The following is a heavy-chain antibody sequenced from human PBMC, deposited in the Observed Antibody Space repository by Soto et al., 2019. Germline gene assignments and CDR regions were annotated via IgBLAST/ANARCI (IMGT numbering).Heavy chain of an antibody. D-gene: IGHD2-2*01. Sequence: PGGSLRLFCAASGFTFSSYGMHWVRQAPGKGLEWVAVISFNGSNKYYADSVKGRFTISRDNSKNTVYLQMNSLRAEDTAVYYCAKELRDRTVYCSSTSCSHGMDVWGQGTTVTVSS. CDR1: GFTFSSYG. V-gene: IGHV3-30*18. CDR2: ISFNGSNK. J-gene: IGHJ6*02. CDR3: AKELRDRTVYCSSTSCSHGMDV.